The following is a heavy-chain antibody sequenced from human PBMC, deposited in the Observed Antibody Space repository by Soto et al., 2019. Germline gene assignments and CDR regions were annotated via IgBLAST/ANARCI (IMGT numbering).Heavy chain of an antibody. D-gene: IGHD6-13*01. J-gene: IGHJ4*02. CDR2: ISSSSSTI. CDR3: ARGLTRRIAAAGGFDY. CDR1: GFTFSSYS. V-gene: IGHV3-48*01. Sequence: GGSLRLSCAASGFTFSSYSMNWVRQAPGKGLEWVSYISSSSSTIYYADSVKGRFTISRDNAKNSLYLQMNSLRAEDTAVYYCARGLTRRIAAAGGFDYWGQGTLVTVSS.